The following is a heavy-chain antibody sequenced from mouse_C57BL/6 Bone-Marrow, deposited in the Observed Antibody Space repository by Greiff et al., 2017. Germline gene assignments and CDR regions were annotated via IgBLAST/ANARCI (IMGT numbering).Heavy chain of an antibody. Sequence: QVQLQQSGAELVRPGASVTLSCKASGYTFTDYEMHWVKQTTVHGLEWIGALDPETGGTAYNQKFKGKAILTADKSSSTAYMALRSLTSEDSAVYYCTYNYGSRNAYWGQGTLVTVSA. J-gene: IGHJ3*01. CDR1: GYTFTDYE. V-gene: IGHV1-15*01. D-gene: IGHD1-1*01. CDR2: LDPETGGT. CDR3: TYNYGSRNAY.